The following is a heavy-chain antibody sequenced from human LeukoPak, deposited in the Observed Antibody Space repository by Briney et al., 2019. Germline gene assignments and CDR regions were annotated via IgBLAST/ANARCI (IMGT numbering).Heavy chain of an antibody. CDR3: ARHYRGPPRRGDNYFDP. V-gene: IGHV5-51*01. Sequence: PGESLKISCQGSGYTCPTYWIGWVRQMPGKGLEWMGIIYPSDSDTRYSPSFQGQVTISADKSINTAYLQWSSLKASDTATYYCARHYRGPPRRGDNYFDPWGQGTLVTVSS. CDR1: GYTCPTYW. D-gene: IGHD4/OR15-4a*01. J-gene: IGHJ5*02. CDR2: IYPSDSDT.